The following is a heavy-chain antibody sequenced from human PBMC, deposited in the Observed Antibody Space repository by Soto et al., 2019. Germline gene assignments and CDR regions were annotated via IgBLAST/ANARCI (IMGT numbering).Heavy chain of an antibody. V-gene: IGHV1-8*01. D-gene: IGHD3-3*01. CDR1: GYTFTSYD. J-gene: IGHJ4*02. Sequence: QVQLVQSGAEVKKPGASVKVSCKASGYTFTSYDINWVRQATGQGLEWMGWMNPNSGNTGYAQKFQGRVTMTRNTSISTADMELSSLRSEDTAVYYCARASHIWSGYYHRYWGQGTLVTVSS. CDR2: MNPNSGNT. CDR3: ARASHIWSGYYHRY.